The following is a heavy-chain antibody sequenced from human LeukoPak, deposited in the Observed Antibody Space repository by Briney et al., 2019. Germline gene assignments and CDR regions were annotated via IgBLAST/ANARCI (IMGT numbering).Heavy chain of an antibody. CDR3: AREMWAGTDAYYYGMDV. D-gene: IGHD1-7*01. CDR2: IIPIFGTA. V-gene: IGHV1-69*13. J-gene: IGHJ6*02. CDR1: GGTFSSYA. Sequence: SVKASCKASGGTFSSYAISWVRQAPGQGLEWMGGIIPIFGTANYAQKFQGRVTITADESTSTAYMELSSLRSEDTAVYYCAREMWAGTDAYYYGMDVWGQGTTVTVSS.